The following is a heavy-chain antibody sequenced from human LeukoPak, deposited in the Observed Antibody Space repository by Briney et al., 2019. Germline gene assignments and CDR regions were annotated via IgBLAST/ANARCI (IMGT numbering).Heavy chain of an antibody. CDR2: ISISGGST. CDR3: AKVASALTMYDAFDV. V-gene: IGHV3-23*01. Sequence: GGSLRLSCAASGFTFSSYAVSWVRQAPGKGLEWVSAISISGGSTYYADSVKGRFTFSRDNSKNTPYLQMNSLRAEGSGVYYCAKVASALTMYDAFDVWGQGTVVTVSS. D-gene: IGHD4/OR15-4a*01. CDR1: GFTFSSYA. J-gene: IGHJ3*01.